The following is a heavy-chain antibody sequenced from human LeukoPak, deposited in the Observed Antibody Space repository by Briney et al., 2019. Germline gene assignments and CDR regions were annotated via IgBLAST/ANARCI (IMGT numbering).Heavy chain of an antibody. CDR3: ARVGGTYYYDSSGSIDY. CDR1: GGSISSGDYY. Sequence: SETLSLTCTVSGGSISSGDYYWSWIRQPPGKGLEGFGYFYYRGSTYYNPSLKSRVTISVATSKNQFSLKLSSVTAADTAVYYCARVGGTYYYDSSGSIDYWGQGTLVTVSS. D-gene: IGHD3-22*01. J-gene: IGHJ4*02. V-gene: IGHV4-30-4*01. CDR2: FYYRGST.